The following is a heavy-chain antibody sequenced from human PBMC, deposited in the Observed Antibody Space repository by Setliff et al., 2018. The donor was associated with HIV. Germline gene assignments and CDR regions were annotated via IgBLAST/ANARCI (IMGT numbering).Heavy chain of an antibody. CDR1: GYTFNSYG. J-gene: IGHJ4*02. V-gene: IGHV1-18*01. Sequence: GASVKVSCKASGYTFNSYGISWVRQAPGQGPEWVGWIATYNGNTNYAQRLQGRVTLTTDTSTSTAYMGLRSLRFDDTAVYFCARGVSQAYTYGSGAYYYFDFWGLGTLVTVS. D-gene: IGHD6-19*01. CDR2: IATYNGNT. CDR3: ARGVSQAYTYGSGAYYYFDF.